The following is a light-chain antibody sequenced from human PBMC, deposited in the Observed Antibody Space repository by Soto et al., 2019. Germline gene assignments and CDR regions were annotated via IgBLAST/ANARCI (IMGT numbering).Light chain of an antibody. Sequence: EIVMTQSPATLSVSPGERATLSCRASVSISSNLAWYQQKPGQAPRLLIYGASTRATGIPARFSGSGSGTECTLTISSLQSKDFAVYYCQQYNSWPTFGQGTRLEIK. CDR3: QQYNSWPT. J-gene: IGKJ5*01. CDR1: VSISSN. V-gene: IGKV3-15*01. CDR2: GAS.